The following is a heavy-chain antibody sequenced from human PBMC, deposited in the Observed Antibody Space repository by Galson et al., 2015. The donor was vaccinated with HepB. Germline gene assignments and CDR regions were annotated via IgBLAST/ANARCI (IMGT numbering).Heavy chain of an antibody. CDR3: AGDIGSGTYYRGYLYYHFGMDV. Sequence: SLRLSCATSGFNFGDYAMSWFRQAPGKGLEWVGFIRIKAYGETTAYATPVKGRFTISRDDSKGIAYLQMNSLKTEDTAVYFCAGDIGSGTYYRGYLYYHFGMDVWGQGTTVTVSS. V-gene: IGHV3-49*03. J-gene: IGHJ6*02. D-gene: IGHD3-10*01. CDR1: GFNFGDYA. CDR2: IRIKAYGETT.